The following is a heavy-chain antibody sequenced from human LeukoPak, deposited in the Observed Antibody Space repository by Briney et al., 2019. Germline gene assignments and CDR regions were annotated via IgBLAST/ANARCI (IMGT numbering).Heavy chain of an antibody. V-gene: IGHV3-30*04. D-gene: IGHD3-10*01. Sequence: PGGSLRLSCAASGFTFSSYAMHWVRQAPGKGLEWVAVISYDGSNKYYADSVKGRFTISRDNSKNTLYLQMNSLRAEGTAVYYCARPLLLWFGELGGFDYWGQGTLVTVSS. CDR2: ISYDGSNK. CDR3: ARPLLLWFGELGGFDY. CDR1: GFTFSSYA. J-gene: IGHJ4*02.